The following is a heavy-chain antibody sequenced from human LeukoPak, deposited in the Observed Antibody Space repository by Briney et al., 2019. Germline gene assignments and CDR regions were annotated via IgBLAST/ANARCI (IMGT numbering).Heavy chain of an antibody. V-gene: IGHV3-23*01. J-gene: IGHJ4*02. Sequence: PGGSLRLSCAASGFTFGHYCMAWARQAPGKGLEWVSAIRGNAAKTFYADSVRGRFTISRDNSKITIYLEMNSLRAEDSAVYYCAKSIPYSVCCSGDCPYYFEYWGQGAQVTVSS. CDR1: GFTFGHYC. CDR3: AKSIPYSVCCSGDCPYYFEY. D-gene: IGHD2-21*02. CDR2: IRGNAAKT.